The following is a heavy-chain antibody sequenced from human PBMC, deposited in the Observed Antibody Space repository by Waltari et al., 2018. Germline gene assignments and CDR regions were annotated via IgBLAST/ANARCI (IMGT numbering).Heavy chain of an antibody. V-gene: IGHV3-48*04. CDR3: AGSAAAGRGWFDP. D-gene: IGHD6-13*01. J-gene: IGHJ5*02. CDR2: ISSSSSTI. Sequence: EVQLVESGGGLVQPGGSLRLSCAASGFTFSSYSMNWVRQAPGKGLDWVSYISSSSSTIYYADSVKGRFTISRDNAKNSLYLQMNSLRAEDTAVYYCAGSAAAGRGWFDPWGQGTLVTVSS. CDR1: GFTFSSYS.